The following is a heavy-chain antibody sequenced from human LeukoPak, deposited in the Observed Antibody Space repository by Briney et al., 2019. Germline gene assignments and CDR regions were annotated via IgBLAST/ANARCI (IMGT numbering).Heavy chain of an antibody. CDR2: IYHSGST. V-gene: IGHV4-30-2*01. Sequence: KPSQTLSLTCAVSGGSISSGGYSWSWIRQPPGKGLEWIGYIYHSGSTYYNPSLKSRVTISVDRSKNQFSLKPSSVTAADTAVYYCASFTITGTRMDYWGQGTLVTVSS. CDR3: ASFTITGTRMDY. D-gene: IGHD1-7*01. J-gene: IGHJ4*02. CDR1: GGSISSGGYS.